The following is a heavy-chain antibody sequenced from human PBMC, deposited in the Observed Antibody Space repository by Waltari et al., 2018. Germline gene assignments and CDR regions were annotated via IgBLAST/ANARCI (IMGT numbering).Heavy chain of an antibody. CDR3: ARGGQIVRPRPLDL. J-gene: IGHJ3*01. CDR2: IYSSATT. CDR1: GFTVPSTY. D-gene: IGHD6-6*01. Sequence: EGQLVESGGGLVKPGGSLRLSCAASGFTVPSTYMNWVRQAPGKGLGWVSTIYSSATTFYADSVKGRFTISRDNSKNLLFLQMDDLRVNDTAVYYCARGGQIVRPRPLDLWGPGTLVTVSS. V-gene: IGHV3-66*01.